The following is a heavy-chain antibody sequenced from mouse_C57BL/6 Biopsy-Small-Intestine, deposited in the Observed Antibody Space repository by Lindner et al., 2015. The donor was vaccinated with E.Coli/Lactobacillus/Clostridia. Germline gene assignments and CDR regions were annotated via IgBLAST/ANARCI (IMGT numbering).Heavy chain of an antibody. CDR3: ARRGSSSSGYYYSMDV. D-gene: IGHD2-3*01. CDR2: INPSGGST. CDR1: GYTFTSYY. V-gene: IGHV1-64*01. J-gene: IGHJ1*01. Sequence: VKVSCKASGYTFTSYYMHWVRQAPGQGLEWMGIINPSGGSTSYAQEFQGRVTMTRDTSTSTVYMELSSLRSEDTAVYYCARRGSSSSGYYYSMDVWGQGTTVTVSS.